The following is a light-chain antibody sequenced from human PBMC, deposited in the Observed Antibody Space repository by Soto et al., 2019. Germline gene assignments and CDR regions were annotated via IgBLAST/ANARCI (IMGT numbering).Light chain of an antibody. Sequence: IVFTQSPATLSLSPGERATLSCRASQSVSGCLAWYQQKPGQAPRLLIFDASNRATGIPARFSGSGSGTDFTLTISSLEPEDFAIYYCQQRCNWPPVTFGGGTKVDI. J-gene: IGKJ4*01. CDR2: DAS. CDR3: QQRCNWPPVT. V-gene: IGKV3-11*01. CDR1: QSVSGC.